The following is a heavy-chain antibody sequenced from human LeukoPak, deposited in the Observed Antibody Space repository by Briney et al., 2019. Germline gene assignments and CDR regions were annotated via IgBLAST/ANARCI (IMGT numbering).Heavy chain of an antibody. J-gene: IGHJ4*02. CDR3: AGGPEGYCSSTSCYPTDY. CDR1: GGTFSSYA. CDR2: IIPIFGTA. D-gene: IGHD2-2*01. V-gene: IGHV1-69*13. Sequence: SVKVSCKASGGTFSSYAISWVRQAPGQGLEWMGGIIPIFGTANYAQKFQGRVTITADESTSTAYMELSSLRSEDTAVYYCAGGPEGYCSSTSCYPTDYWGQGTLVTASS.